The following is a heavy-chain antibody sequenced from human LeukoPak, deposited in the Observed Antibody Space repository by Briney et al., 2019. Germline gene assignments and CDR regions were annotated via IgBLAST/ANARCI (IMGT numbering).Heavy chain of an antibody. D-gene: IGHD3-22*01. Sequence: GESLKISCQGSGYSFTSYWIGWVRQMPGKGLEWMGIIYRGDSDTRYSPSFQGQVTISADKSISTAYLQWSSLKASDTAMYYCARQADYYDSSGYSPGDYWGQGTLVTVSS. CDR2: IYRGDSDT. CDR1: GYSFTSYW. V-gene: IGHV5-51*01. CDR3: ARQADYYDSSGYSPGDY. J-gene: IGHJ4*02.